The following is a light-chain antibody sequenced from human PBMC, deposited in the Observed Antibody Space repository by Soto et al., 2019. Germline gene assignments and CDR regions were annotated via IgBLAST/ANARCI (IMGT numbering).Light chain of an antibody. J-gene: IGKJ2*01. CDR3: QQSNSSPYT. V-gene: IGKV1-12*01. CDR1: RDISRW. Sequence: DIQVTQSPSSVSASVGDRVTITCRATRDISRWLAWYQQKPGKAPKLVIYAASNLQSGVPSRFSGSGSGTDFTLTINSLQPDDFATYYCQQSNSSPYTFGQGTKLEI. CDR2: AAS.